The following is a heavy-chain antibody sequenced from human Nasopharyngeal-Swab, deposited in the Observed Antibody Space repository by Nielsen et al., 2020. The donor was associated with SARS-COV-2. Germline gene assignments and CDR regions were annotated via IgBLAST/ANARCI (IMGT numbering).Heavy chain of an antibody. D-gene: IGHD4-17*01. V-gene: IGHV5-51*01. J-gene: IGHJ4*02. CDR2: IYPGDSDT. CDR1: GYSFTSYW. Sequence: GESLKISCHGSGYSFTSYWIGWVRQMPGKGLEWMGIIYPGDSDTRYSPSFQGQVTISADKSISTAYRQWSSLKASDTAMYYCARLVSTTVTTTYFDYWGQGTLVTVSS. CDR3: ARLVSTTVTTTYFDY.